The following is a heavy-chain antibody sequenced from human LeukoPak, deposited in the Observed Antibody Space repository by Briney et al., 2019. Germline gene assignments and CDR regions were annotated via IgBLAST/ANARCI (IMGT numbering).Heavy chain of an antibody. D-gene: IGHD3-10*02. CDR2: INSDSIWI. J-gene: IGHJ6*04. CDR1: GFSFSTYS. CDR3: AELGITMIGGV. Sequence: PGGALRLSCAASGFSFSTYSMNWIRQAPGKGLEWVSSINSDSIWIYYADSVRGRFTISRDNARNSLYLQMNSLRVEDTAIYYCAELGITMIGGVWGKGTTVTISS. V-gene: IGHV3-21*01.